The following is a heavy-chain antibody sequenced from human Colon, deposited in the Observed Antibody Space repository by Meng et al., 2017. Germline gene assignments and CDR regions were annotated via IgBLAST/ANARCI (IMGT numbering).Heavy chain of an antibody. CDR2: IKARTDGGTT. J-gene: IGHJ3*01. CDR1: RFSFAAAW. CDR3: TDGRTL. V-gene: IGHV3-15*01. Sequence: QLVVCGGGLVRPGGSLRLSCAASRFSFAAAWMSWVRQAPGKGLEWVGHIKARTDGGTTDYAAPVKDRFIMSRDDSKTTLYLQMNSLKSEDTAVYFCTDGRTLWGQGTMVTVSS. D-gene: IGHD4-23*01.